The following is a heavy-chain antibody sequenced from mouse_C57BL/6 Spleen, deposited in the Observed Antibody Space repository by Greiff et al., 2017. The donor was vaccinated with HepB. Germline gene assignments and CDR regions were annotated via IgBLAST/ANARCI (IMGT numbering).Heavy chain of an antibody. Sequence: EVKLVESGGGLVKPGGSLKLSCAASGFTFSDYGMHWVRQAPEKGLEWVAYISSGSSTIYYADTVKGRFTISRDNAKNTLFLQLTSLRSEDTAMYYCARAGGTGSFDYWGQGTTLTVSS. D-gene: IGHD4-1*01. CDR3: ARAGGTGSFDY. CDR1: GFTFSDYG. J-gene: IGHJ2*01. CDR2: ISSGSSTI. V-gene: IGHV5-17*01.